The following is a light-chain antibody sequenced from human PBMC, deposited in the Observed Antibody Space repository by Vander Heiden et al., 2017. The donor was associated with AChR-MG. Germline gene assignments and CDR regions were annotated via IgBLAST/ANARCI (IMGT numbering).Light chain of an antibody. Sequence: SYELTQPPSVSVSPGQTARITCSGYVLSKQYAYWYQQKPGQAPVLVIYQDSERPSGIPERFSGSSSGTRVTLTISGVQAEDEADYYCQSTDSSGTLSVFGGGTILTVL. V-gene: IGLV3-25*03. CDR1: VLSKQY. CDR3: QSTDSSGTLSV. CDR2: QDS. J-gene: IGLJ2*01.